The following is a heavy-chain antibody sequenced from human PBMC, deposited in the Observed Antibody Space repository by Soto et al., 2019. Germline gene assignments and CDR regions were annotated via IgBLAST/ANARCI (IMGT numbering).Heavy chain of an antibody. D-gene: IGHD2-2*01. CDR2: ISGSGGST. V-gene: IGHV3-23*01. J-gene: IGHJ4*02. CDR3: AKDQTPHYQLPDYFDY. CDR1: GFTFSSYA. Sequence: QPGGSLRLSCAASGFTFSSYAMSWVRQAPGKGLEWVSAISGSGGSTYYADSVKGGFTISRDNSKNSLYLQMISLRAEDTDVYYCAKDQTPHYQLPDYFDYWGQGTLVTVSS.